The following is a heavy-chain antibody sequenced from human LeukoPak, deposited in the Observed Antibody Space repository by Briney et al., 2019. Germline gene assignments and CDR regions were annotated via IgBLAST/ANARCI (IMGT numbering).Heavy chain of an antibody. D-gene: IGHD2-2*01. Sequence: RAGGSLRLSCAASGFTVSSNYISWVRQAPGKGLEWVSVIYSDGSTYYADSVKGRFTISRDNSKNTLYLEMNSLRAEDTAVYYCAREKFCSSTSCYVPSNDYWGQGTLVTVSS. J-gene: IGHJ4*02. V-gene: IGHV3-53*01. CDR1: GFTVSSNY. CDR3: AREKFCSSTSCYVPSNDY. CDR2: IYSDGST.